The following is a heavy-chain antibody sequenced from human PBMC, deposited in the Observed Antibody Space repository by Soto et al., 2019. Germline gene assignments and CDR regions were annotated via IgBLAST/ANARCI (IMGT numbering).Heavy chain of an antibody. CDR2: INYTGST. CDR1: CASVSGYY. V-gene: IGHV4-34*01. D-gene: IGHD3-10*01. CDR3: ARGRHFYAVDY. Sequence: SETLSLTYSFYCASVSGYYWSWIRQPPGKGLEWIGEINYTGSTNYNPSLKSRVTMSVDTSKNQFSLKLSSVTAADTAVYYCARGRHFYAVDYWGQGTLVTVS. J-gene: IGHJ4*02.